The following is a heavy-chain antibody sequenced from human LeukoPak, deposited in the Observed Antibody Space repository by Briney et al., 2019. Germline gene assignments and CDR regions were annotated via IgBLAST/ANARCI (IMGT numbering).Heavy chain of an antibody. V-gene: IGHV3-23*01. Sequence: GGSLTLSCAASGLGFSSFAMSWVRQAPARGLEWLSSMKGTGETFYADSVRGRFTLSRDDSRNTVYLQLNNLRVEDTAVYYCARASWVSSADAVWWGQGTVVTVSS. CDR3: ARASWVSSADAVW. J-gene: IGHJ4*02. CDR2: MKGTGET. CDR1: GLGFSSFA. D-gene: IGHD3-16*01.